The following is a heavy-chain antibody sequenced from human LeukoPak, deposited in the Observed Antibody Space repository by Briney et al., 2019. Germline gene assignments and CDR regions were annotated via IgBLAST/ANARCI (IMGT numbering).Heavy chain of an antibody. V-gene: IGHV4-39*07. CDR3: ARGYYYDSSGSAFDI. D-gene: IGHD3-22*01. CDR2: IYYSGSP. J-gene: IGHJ3*02. CDR1: GGSISSSSYY. Sequence: PSETLSLTCTVSGGSISSSSYYWGWIRQPPGKGLEWIGSIYYSGSPYYNPSLKSRVTISVDTSKNQFSLKLSSVTAADTAVYYCARGYYYDSSGSAFDIWGQGTMVTVSS.